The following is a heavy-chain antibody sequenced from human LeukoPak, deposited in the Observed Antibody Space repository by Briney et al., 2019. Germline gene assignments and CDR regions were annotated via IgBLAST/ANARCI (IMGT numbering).Heavy chain of an antibody. CDR3: ARHGASWNGDDYYFDY. Sequence: GESLKISCEGSGFSFITDWICGVCQMPGKGLEWTGVIYPGDSDTRYSPTFQGQVTISADKSITTAYLQWSSLRASRTAMYYCARHGASWNGDDYYFDYWGQGTLVTVSS. CDR1: GFSFITDW. V-gene: IGHV5-51*01. CDR2: IYPGDSDT. D-gene: IGHD1-1*01. J-gene: IGHJ4*02.